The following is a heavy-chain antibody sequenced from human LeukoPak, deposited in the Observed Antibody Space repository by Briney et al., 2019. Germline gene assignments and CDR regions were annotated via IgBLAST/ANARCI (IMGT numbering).Heavy chain of an antibody. CDR3: ARLPTFYYDSGGYHYDY. J-gene: IGHJ4*02. D-gene: IGHD3-22*01. V-gene: IGHV3-23*01. CDR2: TAGSGISK. CDR1: GFTFNNYA. Sequence: GGSLRLSCVASGFTFNNYAMSWVRQAPGRGLEWASSTAGSGISKDYADSVKGRFTISKDKSKNTLYLQMDNLRAEDTGVYFCARLPTFYYDSGGYHYDYWGQGALVTVSS.